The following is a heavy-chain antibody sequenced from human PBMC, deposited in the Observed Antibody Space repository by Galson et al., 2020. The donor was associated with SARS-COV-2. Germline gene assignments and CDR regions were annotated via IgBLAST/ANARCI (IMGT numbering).Heavy chain of an antibody. CDR3: ARGYCTNGVCYADAFDI. CDR1: GFTVSSNY. CDR2: IYSGGST. J-gene: IGHJ3*02. V-gene: IGHV3-66*01. Sequence: TGGSLRLSCAASGFTVSSNYMSWVRQAPGKGLEWVSVIYSGGSTYYADSVKGRFTISRDNSKNTLYHQMNSLRAEDTAVYYCARGYCTNGVCYADAFDIWGQGTMVTVSS. D-gene: IGHD2-8*01.